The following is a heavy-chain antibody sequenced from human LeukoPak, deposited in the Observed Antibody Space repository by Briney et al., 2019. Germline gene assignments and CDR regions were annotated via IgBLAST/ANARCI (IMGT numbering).Heavy chain of an antibody. CDR3: AKDYYDSSGQKGSYYFDY. CDR2: TSGSGGST. CDR1: GFTFSSYA. D-gene: IGHD3-22*01. Sequence: GGSLRLSCAASGFTFSSYAMSWVRQAPGKGLEWVSATSGSGGSTYYADSVKGRFTISRDNSKNTLYLQMNSLRAEDTAVYYCAKDYYDSSGQKGSYYFDYWGQGTLVTVSS. V-gene: IGHV3-23*01. J-gene: IGHJ4*02.